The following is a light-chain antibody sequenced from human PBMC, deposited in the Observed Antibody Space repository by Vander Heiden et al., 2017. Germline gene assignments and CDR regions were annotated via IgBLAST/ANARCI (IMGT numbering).Light chain of an antibody. CDR1: SSNIGAGYD. V-gene: IGLV1-40*01. CDR2: GYS. CDR3: QSYDSSLSVSL. J-gene: IGLJ2*01. Sequence: QSVLTQPPSVSGTPGQLVTISCTGSSSNIGAGYDVHWYQQLPGTAPKLLIYGYSKRPSGVPDRFSGSKSGTSASLAITGLQAEDEADYYCQSYDSSLSVSLFGGGTKLTVL.